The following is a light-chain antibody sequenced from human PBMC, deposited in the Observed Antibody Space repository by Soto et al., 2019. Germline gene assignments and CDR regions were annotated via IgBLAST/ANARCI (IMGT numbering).Light chain of an antibody. Sequence: QSALTQPASVSGSPGQSITISCTGTSSDVGGYNYVSWYQQHPGKAPKLMIYDVTYRPPGVSDRFSGSKSGNTASLTISGLQAEDEAEYFCSLYTSSTTVLFGGGTKLTVL. V-gene: IGLV2-14*03. J-gene: IGLJ2*01. CDR1: SSDVGGYNY. CDR3: SLYTSSTTVL. CDR2: DVT.